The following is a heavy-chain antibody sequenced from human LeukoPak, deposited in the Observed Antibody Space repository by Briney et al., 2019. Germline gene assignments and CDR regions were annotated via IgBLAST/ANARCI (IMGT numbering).Heavy chain of an antibody. CDR2: IYSGGIT. D-gene: IGHD2/OR15-2a*01. CDR1: GFTVSSNY. Sequence: GGSLRLSCAASGFTVSSNYMTWVRQAPGKGLEWVSVIYSGGITYYADSVEGRFAVSRDNSKNTLYLQMNGLRAEDTAVYYCAKDSAKKYDDYWGQGTLVTVSS. CDR3: AKDSAKKYDDY. V-gene: IGHV3-53*01. J-gene: IGHJ4*02.